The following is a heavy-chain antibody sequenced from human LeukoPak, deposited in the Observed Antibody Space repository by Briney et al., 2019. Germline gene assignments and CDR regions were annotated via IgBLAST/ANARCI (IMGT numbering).Heavy chain of an antibody. D-gene: IGHD6-25*01. Sequence: KPSETLSLTCSVSGYSITSHYYWGWIRRPPGKWLEWIGSISHSGGTYYNPSLKSRVTMSIDTSKNQFSLNLSSVTAADTAVYFCARDLQISARYWYFNLWGRGTLVTVSS. CDR1: GYSITSHYY. CDR3: ARDLQISARYWYFNL. V-gene: IGHV4-38-2*02. J-gene: IGHJ2*01. CDR2: ISHSGGT.